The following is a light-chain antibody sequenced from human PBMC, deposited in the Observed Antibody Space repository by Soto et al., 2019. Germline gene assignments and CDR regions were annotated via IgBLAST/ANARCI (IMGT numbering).Light chain of an antibody. V-gene: IGKV3-15*01. J-gene: IGKJ4*01. Sequence: EIVVTQSPATLSVSPGERATLSCRASQSVGNNFAWSQQKPGQAPRLLIFATSTSATGVPARFSGSGSGTEFTLTISSLQSEDFVVYYCQQYGDWPLTFGGGAKVEIE. CDR2: ATS. CDR1: QSVGNN. CDR3: QQYGDWPLT.